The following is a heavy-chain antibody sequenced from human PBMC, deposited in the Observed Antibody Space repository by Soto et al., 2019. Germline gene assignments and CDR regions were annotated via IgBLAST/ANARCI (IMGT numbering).Heavy chain of an antibody. J-gene: IGHJ4*01. Sequence: PSETLSLTCAVNGGSFNDYYWSWIRQPPGKGLEWIGEINHSGNTNYNPSLKSRVTISVDTSKNQFSLKLISVTAADTAVYYCARGLRAYYDNSGYPYVTTTCFNYWGHGALVTVSS. D-gene: IGHD3-22*01. CDR1: GGSFNDYY. CDR3: ARGLRAYYDNSGYPYVTTTCFNY. V-gene: IGHV4-34*01. CDR2: INHSGNT.